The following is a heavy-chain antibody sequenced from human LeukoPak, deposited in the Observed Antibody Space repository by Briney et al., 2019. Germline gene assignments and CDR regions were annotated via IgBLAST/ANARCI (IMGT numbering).Heavy chain of an antibody. CDR2: INHSGST. Sequence: SETLSLTCAVYGGSFSGYYWSWIRQPPGKGLEWIGEINHSGSTNYNPSLKSRVTISVDTSKNQFSLKLTSVTAADTTVYYCARHSPYYDFWSGYLAPLVSWGQGTLVTVSS. CDR3: ARHSPYYDFWSGYLAPLVS. CDR1: GGSFSGYY. D-gene: IGHD3-3*01. J-gene: IGHJ4*02. V-gene: IGHV4-34*01.